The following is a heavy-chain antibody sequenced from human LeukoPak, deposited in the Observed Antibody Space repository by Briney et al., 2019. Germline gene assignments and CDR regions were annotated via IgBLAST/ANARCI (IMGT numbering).Heavy chain of an antibody. D-gene: IGHD3-9*01. Sequence: SETLSLTCSVSDDSITMYYWTWIRQPPGKGLEWIGYVDHTGSTNFNPSLNGRVSISRDTTKNLFSLRLRSVTAADTAVYYCARGLRYFDWLAPYYYYYMDVWGKGTTVTISS. V-gene: IGHV4-59*01. J-gene: IGHJ6*03. CDR1: DDSITMYY. CDR2: VDHTGST. CDR3: ARGLRYFDWLAPYYYYYMDV.